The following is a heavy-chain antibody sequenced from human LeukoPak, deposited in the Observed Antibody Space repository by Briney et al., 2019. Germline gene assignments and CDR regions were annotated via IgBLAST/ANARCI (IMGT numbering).Heavy chain of an antibody. Sequence: GGSLRLSCAASASTFRNYAMSWVRQAPGKGLEWVSTISGNGGRTYDADSVRGRFTISRDNSKSTLYLQMNSLGAEDTATYSCAKDRGRYCGGGPCWGAFDVSGQGTTVTVSS. CDR2: ISGNGGRT. J-gene: IGHJ3*01. CDR1: ASTFRNYA. D-gene: IGHD2-21*01. V-gene: IGHV3-23*01. CDR3: AKDRGRYCGGGPCWGAFDV.